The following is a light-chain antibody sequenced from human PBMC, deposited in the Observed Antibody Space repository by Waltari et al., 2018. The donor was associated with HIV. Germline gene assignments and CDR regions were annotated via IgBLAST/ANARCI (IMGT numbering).Light chain of an antibody. V-gene: IGKV1-39*01. CDR3: QQYYGIAT. CDR2: ADS. Sequence: DIQMTQSPSSLSASVGDRVTITCRASQTITKYLNWYQQKPGKAPKLLIYADSSLQSGVPDRFSGSGSETDFTLTISSLQAEDVAVYYGQQYYGIATFGAGTKVEIK. J-gene: IGKJ4*01. CDR1: QTITKY.